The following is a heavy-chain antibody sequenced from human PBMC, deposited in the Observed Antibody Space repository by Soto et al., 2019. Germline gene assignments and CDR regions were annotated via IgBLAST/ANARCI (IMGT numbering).Heavy chain of an antibody. V-gene: IGHV1-46*01. CDR2: INPSGGST. D-gene: IGHD3-9*01. CDR1: GYTFTSYY. J-gene: IGHJ6*02. CDR3: ARDRRGRYYDILTGYSKVPSGPADGMDV. Sequence: QVQLVQSGAEVKKPGASVKVSCKASGYTFTSYYMHWVRQAPGQGLEWMGIINPSGGSTSYAQKFQGRVTMPRDTSTSTVYMELSSLRSEDTAVYYCARDRRGRYYDILTGYSKVPSGPADGMDVWGQGATVTVSS.